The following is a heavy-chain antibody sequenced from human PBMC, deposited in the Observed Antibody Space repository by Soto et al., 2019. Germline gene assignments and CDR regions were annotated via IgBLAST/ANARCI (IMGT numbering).Heavy chain of an antibody. CDR2: IFCDGYT. V-gene: IGHV4-39*01. CDR3: ARLQTAVPHY. Sequence: QVQLQESGPGLVMPSETLSLTCTVSGDSISGSPYYWGWIRQPPGKRLEWTGSIFCDGYTVYTPSVKSRVSMSVDPSKNQFSLTLTSVAAADPATYFSARLQTAVPHYWGQGILVTVSS. J-gene: IGHJ4*02. CDR1: GDSISGSPYY. D-gene: IGHD6-13*01.